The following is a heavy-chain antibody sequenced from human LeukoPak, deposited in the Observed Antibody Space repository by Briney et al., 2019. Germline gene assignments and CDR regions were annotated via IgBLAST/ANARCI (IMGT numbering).Heavy chain of an antibody. CDR2: FDPEDGET. D-gene: IGHD6-19*01. CDR1: GYTLTELS. J-gene: IGHJ6*02. V-gene: IGHV1-24*01. CDR3: ARGDSSGWYLSGSYYYYGMDV. Sequence: GASVKVSCKVSGYTLTELSMHWVRQAPGKGLEWMGGFDPEDGETIYAQKFQGRVTMTEDTSTDTAYMELSSLRSEDTAVYYCARGDSSGWYLSGSYYYYGMDVWGQGTTVTVSS.